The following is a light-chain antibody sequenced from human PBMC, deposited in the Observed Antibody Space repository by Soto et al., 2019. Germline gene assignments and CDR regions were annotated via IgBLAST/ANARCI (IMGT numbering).Light chain of an antibody. CDR1: EGLRNY. CDR2: AAS. Sequence: IQMPPPPSSLSASVGDRVPITCRAREGLRNYLAWFKLNPGKAPQSLIYAASSVHSGGPSKFSGSGSGTDFTLTISSLQPEDWATDYCQQYNTYPFTIGPGTKVDIK. V-gene: IGKV1-16*02. J-gene: IGKJ3*01. CDR3: QQYNTYPFT.